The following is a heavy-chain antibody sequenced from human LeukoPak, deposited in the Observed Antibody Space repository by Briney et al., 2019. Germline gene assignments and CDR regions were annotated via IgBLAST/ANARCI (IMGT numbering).Heavy chain of an antibody. Sequence: PGGSLRLSCAASGFTFSNAWMSWVRQAPGKGLEWVGRIKSKTDGGTTDYAAPVKGRFTISRDDSKNTLYLQMNSLKTEDTAVYYCTRDGYNFHYYMDVRSKETTVTISS. V-gene: IGHV3-15*01. CDR1: GFTFSNAW. CDR2: IKSKTDGGTT. J-gene: IGHJ6*03. CDR3: TRDGYNFHYYMDV. D-gene: IGHD5-24*01.